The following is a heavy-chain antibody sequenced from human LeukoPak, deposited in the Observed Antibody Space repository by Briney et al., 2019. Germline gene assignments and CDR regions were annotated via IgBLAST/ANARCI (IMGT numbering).Heavy chain of an antibody. D-gene: IGHD2-21*02. CDR3: ARAYAAYCGGDCYSPGY. CDR1: GFTFSSYW. CDR2: INGDGSST. J-gene: IGHJ4*02. V-gene: IGHV3-74*01. Sequence: GSLRLSCVASGFTFSSYWMHWVRQAPGKGLVWVSRINGDGSSTSYADSVKGRFTISRDNAKNTLYLQMNSLRAEDSAVYYCARAYAAYCGGDCYSPGYWGRGPLVTVSS.